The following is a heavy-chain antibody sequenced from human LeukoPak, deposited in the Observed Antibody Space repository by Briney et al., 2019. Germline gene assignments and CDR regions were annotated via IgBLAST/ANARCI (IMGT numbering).Heavy chain of an antibody. CDR1: GFTFSSYW. D-gene: IGHD1-7*01. CDR2: IKQNGSEK. J-gene: IGHJ6*02. CDR3: ARESLVSGTTRGNYYYYGMDV. Sequence: GGSLRLSCAASGFTFSSYWMSWVRQPPGKGLEWMANIKQNGSEKYYVDSVKGRFTISRDNGKNSMYLQMNSLRAEDTAVYFCARESLVSGTTRGNYYYYGMDVWGQGTTVTVSS. V-gene: IGHV3-7*01.